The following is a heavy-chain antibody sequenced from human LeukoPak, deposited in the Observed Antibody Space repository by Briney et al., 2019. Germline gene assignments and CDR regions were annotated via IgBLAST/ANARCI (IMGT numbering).Heavy chain of an antibody. CDR2: ISGSGGST. CDR1: GFTFSSYA. V-gene: IGHV3-23*01. D-gene: IGHD1-1*01. Sequence: GGSLRLSCAASGFTFSSYAVSWVRQAPGKGLEWVSAISGSGGSTYYADSVKGRFTISRDNSKNTLYLQMNSLRAGDTAVYYCAKDWGSTGTAPLDYWGQGTLVTVSS. CDR3: AKDWGSTGTAPLDY. J-gene: IGHJ4*02.